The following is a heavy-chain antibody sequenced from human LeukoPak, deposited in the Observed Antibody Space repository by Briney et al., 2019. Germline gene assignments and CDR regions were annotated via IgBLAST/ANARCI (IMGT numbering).Heavy chain of an antibody. V-gene: IGHV4-59*08. D-gene: IGHD3-3*01. CDR3: ARTRFSSRAFDI. Sequence: SETLSLTCTVSGGSISSYYWSWIRQPPGKELEWIGYIYYSGSTNYNPSLKSRVTISVDTSKNQFSLKLSSVTAADTAVYYCARTRFSSRAFDIWGQGTMVTVSS. CDR2: IYYSGST. J-gene: IGHJ3*02. CDR1: GGSISSYY.